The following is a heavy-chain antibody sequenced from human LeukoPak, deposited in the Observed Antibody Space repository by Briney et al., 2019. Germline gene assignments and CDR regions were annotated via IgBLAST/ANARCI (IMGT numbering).Heavy chain of an antibody. CDR2: IYYSRTT. CDR1: GGSVNSGGYS. J-gene: IGHJ6*03. V-gene: IGHV4-30-4*07. CDR3: ARASEDYYYYYMDV. Sequence: SETLSLTCAVSGGSVNSGGYSWSWIRQPPGKGLEWIGYIYYSRTTYYNPSLKSRVTISVDTSKNQFSLKVSSVTAADTAVYYCARASEDYYYYYMDVWGKGTTVTISS. D-gene: IGHD1-14*01.